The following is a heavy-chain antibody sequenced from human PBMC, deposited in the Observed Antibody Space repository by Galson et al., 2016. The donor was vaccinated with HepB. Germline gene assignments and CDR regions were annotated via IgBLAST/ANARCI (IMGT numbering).Heavy chain of an antibody. Sequence: SLRLSCAVSGLTFRNAYMCWVRQAPGKGLEWVGRIKKKSDGGTIDYAEPVKGRFTISRDDSQNTLYLQMDSLKTEDTAVYYCTTDAGYDNRWYAWWGQGTLVTVSS. D-gene: IGHD6-13*01. J-gene: IGHJ4*02. CDR3: TTDAGYDNRWYAW. CDR2: IKKKSDGGTI. V-gene: IGHV3-15*01. CDR1: GLTFRNAY.